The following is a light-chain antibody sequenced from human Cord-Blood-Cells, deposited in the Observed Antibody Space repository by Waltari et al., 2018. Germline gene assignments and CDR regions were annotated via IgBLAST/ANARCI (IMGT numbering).Light chain of an antibody. Sequence: QSALTQPASVSGSPGQSITISCTGTSSDVGGYNYVSWYQQHPGKSPKLMIYEVRNRPPGVSKRFSGSKSDNTASLTISGLQAEDEADYYCSSYTSSSTLLYVFGTGTKVTVL. CDR1: SSDVGGYNY. CDR3: SSYTSSSTLLYV. V-gene: IGLV2-14*01. J-gene: IGLJ1*01. CDR2: EVR.